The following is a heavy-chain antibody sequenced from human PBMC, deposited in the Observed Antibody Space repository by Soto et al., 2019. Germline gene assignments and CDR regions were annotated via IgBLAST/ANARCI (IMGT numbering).Heavy chain of an antibody. J-gene: IGHJ4*02. V-gene: IGHV3-23*01. D-gene: IGHD2-8*01. Sequence: EVQLLDSGGGLEQPGGSLRLSCAASGFTFSNYAMNWVRQAPGKGLEWVSTISGSGDTTYYADSVKGRFTISRDNSKNTVYLQTNSLRAEDTAVYYCAKRSNTPNPKKSPFDYWGQGTLVTVSS. CDR3: AKRSNTPNPKKSPFDY. CDR2: ISGSGDTT. CDR1: GFTFSNYA.